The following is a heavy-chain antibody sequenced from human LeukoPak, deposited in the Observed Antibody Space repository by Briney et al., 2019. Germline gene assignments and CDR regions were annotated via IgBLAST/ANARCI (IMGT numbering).Heavy chain of an antibody. CDR2: INQDGSEK. Sequence: GGSLRLSRAASGFTFSSYWMSWVRQAPGKGLEWVANINQDGSEKYYVDSVKGRFTISRDNSKNTLYLQMNSLRAEDTAVYYCAKAGSGSYYNSWFDPWGQGTLVTVSS. D-gene: IGHD3-10*01. J-gene: IGHJ5*02. V-gene: IGHV3-7*01. CDR3: AKAGSGSYYNSWFDP. CDR1: GFTFSSYW.